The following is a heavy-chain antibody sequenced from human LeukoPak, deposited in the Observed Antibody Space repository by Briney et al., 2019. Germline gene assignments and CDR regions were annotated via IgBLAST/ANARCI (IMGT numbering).Heavy chain of an antibody. CDR2: TYYRSTWYN. V-gene: IGHV6-1*01. CDR3: ARRLTQYDCFDP. Sequence: SQTLSLTCAISGDSFWSNSVTWNWIRQAPSRGLEWLGRTYYRSTWYNDYAVSVRGRRTVNPDTSKNQFSLHLNSVTPEDTAVYYCARRLTQYDCFDPWGQGILVTVSS. J-gene: IGHJ5*02. CDR1: GDSFWSNSVT. D-gene: IGHD2-2*01.